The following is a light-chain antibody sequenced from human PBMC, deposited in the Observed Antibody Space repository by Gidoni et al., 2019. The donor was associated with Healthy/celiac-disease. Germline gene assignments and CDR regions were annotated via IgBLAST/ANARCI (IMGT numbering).Light chain of an antibody. CDR3: QQSYSSSLT. J-gene: IGKJ4*01. CDR1: QSISSY. Sequence: DIQMTQSPSSLSASVGDRVTIPCRASQSISSYLNWYQQKPGNAPKRLIYAASSLQSGVPSRFSGSGSATDVSPTISSRQPEDFATLYCQQSYSSSLTFGGGTKVEIK. CDR2: AAS. V-gene: IGKV1-39*01.